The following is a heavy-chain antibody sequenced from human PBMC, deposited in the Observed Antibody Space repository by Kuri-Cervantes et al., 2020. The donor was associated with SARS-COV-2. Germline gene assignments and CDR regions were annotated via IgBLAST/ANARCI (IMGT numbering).Heavy chain of an antibody. J-gene: IGHJ6*03. CDR2: IYHSGST. CDR1: GYSISSGYY. Sequence: SETLSLTCTVSGYSISSGYYWGWIRQPPGKGLEWIGSIYHSGSTYYNPSLKSRVTISVDTSKNQFSLELSSVTAADTAVYYCARVVLSRLTTVTNYYYYYYYMDVWGKGTTVTVSS. V-gene: IGHV4-38-2*02. CDR3: ARVVLSRLTTVTNYYYYYYYMDV. D-gene: IGHD4-17*01.